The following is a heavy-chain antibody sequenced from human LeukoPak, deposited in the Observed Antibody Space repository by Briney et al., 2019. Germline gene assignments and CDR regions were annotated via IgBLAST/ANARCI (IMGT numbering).Heavy chain of an antibody. CDR1: GFTFSSYS. J-gene: IGHJ3*02. CDR3: ARDQSIVVPAAMPDAFDI. V-gene: IGHV3-48*01. Sequence: GGSLRLSCAASGFTFSSYSMNWVRQAPGKGLEWLSCITNGSGTVYYADSVKGRFAISRDNANNSLYLQMNSLRAEDTAVYYCARDQSIVVPAAMPDAFDIWGQGTMVTVSS. D-gene: IGHD2-2*01. CDR2: ITNGSGTV.